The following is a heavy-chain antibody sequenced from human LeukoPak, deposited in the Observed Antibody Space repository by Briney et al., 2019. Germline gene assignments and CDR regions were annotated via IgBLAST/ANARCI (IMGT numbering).Heavy chain of an antibody. D-gene: IGHD3-9*01. Sequence: GGSLRLSCAASGFTFSSYGMHWVRQAPGKGLEWVAVIWYDGSNKYYADSVKGRFTISRDNSKNTLYLQMNSLRAEDTAVYYCARDVGPYYDISDVFDIWGQGTMVTVSS. J-gene: IGHJ3*02. CDR1: GFTFSSYG. V-gene: IGHV3-33*01. CDR3: ARDVGPYYDISDVFDI. CDR2: IWYDGSNK.